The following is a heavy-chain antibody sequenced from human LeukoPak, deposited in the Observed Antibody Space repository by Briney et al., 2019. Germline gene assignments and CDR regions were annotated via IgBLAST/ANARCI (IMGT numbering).Heavy chain of an antibody. CDR3: ARVSADFWSGYSGRDAFDI. V-gene: IGHV1-2*06. J-gene: IGHJ3*02. D-gene: IGHD3-3*01. CDR1: GYTFTGYY. Sequence: ASVKVSCKASGYTFTGYYMHWVRQAPGQGLEWMGRINPNSGGTNYAQKFQGRVTMTRDTSISTAYMELSRLRSDDTAVYYCARVSADFWSGYSGRDAFDIWGQGTMVTASS. CDR2: INPNSGGT.